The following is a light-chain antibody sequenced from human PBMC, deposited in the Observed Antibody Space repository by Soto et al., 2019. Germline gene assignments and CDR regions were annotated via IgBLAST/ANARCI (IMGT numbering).Light chain of an antibody. V-gene: IGKV3-20*01. CDR3: QQYGSSPPYT. Sequence: EIVLTQSPGTLSLSPGERATLSCRASQSVSSIYLAWYQQKPGQAPRLLIYGASSRATGIPDRFSGSGSGTDFTLTISRLEPEDFEVYYCQQYGSSPPYTFGQGTKLEIK. J-gene: IGKJ2*01. CDR2: GAS. CDR1: QSVSSIY.